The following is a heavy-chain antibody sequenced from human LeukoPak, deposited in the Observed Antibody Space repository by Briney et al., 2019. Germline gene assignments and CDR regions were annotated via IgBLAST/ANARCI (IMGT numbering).Heavy chain of an antibody. CDR1: GFTFSSYA. V-gene: IGHV3-23*01. Sequence: GGSLRLSCAASGFTFSSYAMSWVRQAPGMGLEWVSVISGSGGSIYYADSVKGRFTISRDNSKNTLYLQMNSLRAGDTAVYYCAKGLGDSCYSASDYWGQGTLVTVSS. J-gene: IGHJ4*02. CDR3: AKGLGDSCYSASDY. D-gene: IGHD2-15*01. CDR2: ISGSGGSI.